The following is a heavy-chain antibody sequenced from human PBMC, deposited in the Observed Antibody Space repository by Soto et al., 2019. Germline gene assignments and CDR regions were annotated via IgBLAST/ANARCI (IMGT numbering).Heavy chain of an antibody. CDR1: GGSISSYY. Sequence: PSETLSLTCTVSGGSISSYYWSWIRQPPGKGLEWIGYIYYSGSTNYNPSLKSRVTISVDTSKNQFSLKLSSVTAADTAVYYCTRDCAVAYCGGENWYFDLWGRGTLVTVSS. V-gene: IGHV4-59*01. D-gene: IGHD2-21*01. CDR2: IYYSGST. J-gene: IGHJ2*01. CDR3: TRDCAVAYCGGENWYFDL.